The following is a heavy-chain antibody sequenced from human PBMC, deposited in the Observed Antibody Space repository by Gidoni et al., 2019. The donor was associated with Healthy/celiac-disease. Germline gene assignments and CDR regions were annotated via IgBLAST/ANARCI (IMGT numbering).Heavy chain of an antibody. J-gene: IGHJ4*02. Sequence: EVQLVESGGGLVKPGRSLRLSCTASGFTFGDYAMSWLRQAPGKGLAWVGFIRSKAYGGTTEYAASVKGRFTISRDDSKSIAYLQMNSLKTEDTAVYYCTRVDGYYYDSSGYYYRGIDYWGQGTLVTVSS. CDR2: IRSKAYGGTT. V-gene: IGHV3-49*05. D-gene: IGHD3-22*01. CDR1: GFTFGDYA. CDR3: TRVDGYYYDSSGYYYRGIDY.